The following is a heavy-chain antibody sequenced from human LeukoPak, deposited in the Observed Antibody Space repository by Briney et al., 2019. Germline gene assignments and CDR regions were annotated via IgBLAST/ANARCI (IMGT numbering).Heavy chain of an antibody. CDR2: INSDGSST. V-gene: IGHV3-74*01. CDR1: GFTFSSYW. J-gene: IGHJ4*02. CDR3: AKDRGWELRILDY. D-gene: IGHD1-26*01. Sequence: PGGSLRLSCAASGFTFSSYWMHWVRQAPGKGLVWVSRINSDGSSTSYADPVKGRFTISRDNAKNTLYLQMNSLRAEDTAVYYCAKDRGWELRILDYWGQGTLVTVSS.